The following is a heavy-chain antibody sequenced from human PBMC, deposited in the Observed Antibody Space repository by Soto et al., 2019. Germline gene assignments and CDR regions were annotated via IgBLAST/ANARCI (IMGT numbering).Heavy chain of an antibody. Sequence: PSETLPLTCTVSGGSITNYYCSWFRQPPGKGLEWIGEIYHSGSTNYNPSLKSRVTISVDTSKNQFSLKLSSVTAADPAAYYCASPGYSSSPEDCWRPGTMETASS. V-gene: IGHV4-59*08. D-gene: IGHD6-13*01. CDR3: ASPGYSSSPEDC. CDR2: IYHSGST. J-gene: IGHJ4*02. CDR1: GGSITNYY.